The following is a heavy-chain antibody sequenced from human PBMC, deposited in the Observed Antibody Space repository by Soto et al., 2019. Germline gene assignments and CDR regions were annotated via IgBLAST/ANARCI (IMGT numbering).Heavy chain of an antibody. CDR2: ISTYNGNT. CDR3: ARDQSNSGSYVFPNWFDP. V-gene: IGHV1-18*01. D-gene: IGHD3-10*01. Sequence: ASVKVSYKASGYTFTSYGISWVRQAPGQGLEWMGWISTYNGNTNYAQKLQGRVIMTTDTSTSTAYMELRSLRSDDTAVYYCARDQSNSGSYVFPNWFDPWCQGTLVTASS. J-gene: IGHJ5*02. CDR1: GYTFTSYG.